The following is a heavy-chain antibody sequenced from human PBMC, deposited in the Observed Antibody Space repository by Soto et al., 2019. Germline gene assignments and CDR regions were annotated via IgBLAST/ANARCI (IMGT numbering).Heavy chain of an antibody. CDR3: AKDRGDGYNYYYDYGMDV. V-gene: IGHV3-30*18. CDR2: ISYDGSNK. CDR1: GFTFSSYG. D-gene: IGHD3-10*01. J-gene: IGHJ6*02. Sequence: GGSLRLSCAASGFTFSSYGMHWVRQAPGKGLEWVAVISYDGSNKYYADSVKGRFTISRDNSKNTLYLQMNSLRAEDTAVYYCAKDRGDGYNYYYDYGMDVWGQGTTVTVSS.